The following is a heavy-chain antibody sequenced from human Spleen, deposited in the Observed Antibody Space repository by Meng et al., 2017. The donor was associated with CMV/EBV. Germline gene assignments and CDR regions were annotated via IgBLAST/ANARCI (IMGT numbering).Heavy chain of an antibody. V-gene: IGHV3-11*01. D-gene: IGHD6-19*01. CDR2: IVGSGNTV. CDR3: ARHAGKWLRLGMDV. CDR1: VFDFSEYY. Sequence: LSLTCAASVFDFSEYYMNLIRQAPGKGLEWVSYIVGSGNTVYTSDSVKGRFTMSRDNAKNLLYLHMNSLTVEDTAVYYCARHAGKWLRLGMDVWGQGATVTVSS. J-gene: IGHJ6*02.